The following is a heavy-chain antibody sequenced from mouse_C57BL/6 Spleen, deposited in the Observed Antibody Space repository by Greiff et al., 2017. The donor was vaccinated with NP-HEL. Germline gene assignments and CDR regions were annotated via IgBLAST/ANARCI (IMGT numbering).Heavy chain of an antibody. Sequence: EVQGVESGGGLVQPGGSLSLSCAASGFTFTDYYMSWVRQPPGKALEWLGFIRNKANGYTTEYSASVKGRFTISRDNSQSILYLQMNALRAEDSATYYCARYRAQATLDYWGQGTTLTVSS. J-gene: IGHJ2*01. CDR2: IRNKANGYTT. CDR1: GFTFTDYY. D-gene: IGHD3-2*02. CDR3: ARYRAQATLDY. V-gene: IGHV7-3*01.